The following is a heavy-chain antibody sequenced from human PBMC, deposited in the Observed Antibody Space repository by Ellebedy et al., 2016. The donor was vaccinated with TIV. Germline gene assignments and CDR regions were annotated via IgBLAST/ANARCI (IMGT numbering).Heavy chain of an antibody. J-gene: IGHJ6*02. CDR2: IWYDGSNK. CDR3: ARRIAARPDYYYAMDV. Sequence: GESLKISCAASGFTFRSYGMHWVRQAPGKGLEWVAVIWYDGSNKYYGDSVKGRFTISRDNSKNTLSLQMNSLRAEDTAAYYCARRIAARPDYYYAMDVWGQGTTVTVAS. D-gene: IGHD6-6*01. CDR1: GFTFRSYG. V-gene: IGHV3-33*01.